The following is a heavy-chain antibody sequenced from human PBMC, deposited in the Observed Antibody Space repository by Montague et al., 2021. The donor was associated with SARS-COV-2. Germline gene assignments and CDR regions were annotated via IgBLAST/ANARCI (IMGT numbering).Heavy chain of an antibody. CDR3: ARLEAGDCSGGSCYSSWFDP. V-gene: IGHV4-59*08. Sequence: SETLSLTCTVSGGSISSYYWSWIRQPPGKGLEWIGYIYYSGSTNYNPSLKSRVTISVGTSKNQFSLKLSSVTAADTAVYHCARLEAGDCSGGSCYSSWFDPWGQGTLVTVSS. D-gene: IGHD2-15*01. J-gene: IGHJ5*02. CDR2: IYYSGST. CDR1: GGSISSYY.